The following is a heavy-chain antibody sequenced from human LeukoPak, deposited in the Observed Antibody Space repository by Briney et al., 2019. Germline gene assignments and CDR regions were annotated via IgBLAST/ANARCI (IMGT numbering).Heavy chain of an antibody. CDR1: GGSISSYY. CDR2: INHSGST. J-gene: IGHJ4*02. Sequence: SETLSLTCTVSGGSISSYYWSWIRQPPGKGLEWIGEINHSGSTNYNPSLKSRVTISVDTSKNQFSLKLNSVTATDTAVYYCARHYGPWGQGTLVTVSS. D-gene: IGHD3-16*01. CDR3: ARHYGP. V-gene: IGHV4-34*01.